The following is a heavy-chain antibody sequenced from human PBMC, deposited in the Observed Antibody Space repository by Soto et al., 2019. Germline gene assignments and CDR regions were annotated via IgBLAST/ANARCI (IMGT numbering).Heavy chain of an antibody. CDR2: ISAYNGNA. D-gene: IGHD3-3*02. J-gene: IGHJ6*02. CDR1: GYTFTSYG. V-gene: IGHV1-18*01. CDR3: ARAHFWSGYWLAGMDV. Sequence: ASVKVSCKASGYTFTSYGISWVRQAPGQGLEWMGWISAYNGNANYAQKLQGRVTMTTDTSTSTAYMELRSLRSDDTAVYYCARAHFWSGYWLAGMDVWGQGTTVTVSS.